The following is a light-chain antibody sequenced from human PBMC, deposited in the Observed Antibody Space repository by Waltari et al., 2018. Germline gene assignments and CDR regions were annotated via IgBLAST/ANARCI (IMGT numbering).Light chain of an antibody. Sequence: QSVLTQPPSASGTPGQSVTIPCSGSRPNIGSNSVNWYQQLPGSAPKLLIYNDEHRPSGVPDRFSGSKSGTSASLAISGLQSEDEADYYCAAWDDSLNGWVFGGGTKLTVL. J-gene: IGLJ3*02. CDR2: NDE. CDR3: AAWDDSLNGWV. CDR1: RPNIGSNS. V-gene: IGLV1-44*01.